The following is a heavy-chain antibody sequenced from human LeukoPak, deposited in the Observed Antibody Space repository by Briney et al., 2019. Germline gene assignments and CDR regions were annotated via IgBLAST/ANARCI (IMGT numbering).Heavy chain of an antibody. CDR1: GGSFSGYY. J-gene: IGHJ6*03. D-gene: IGHD3-3*01. Sequence: SETLSLTCAVYGGSFSGYYWSWIRHPPGKGLELIGEINHSGSTNYNPSLKSRVTISVDTSKNQFSLKLSSVTAADTAVYYCARTARITIFGVVIENYYYYYMDVWGKGTTVTVSS. CDR3: ARTARITIFGVVIENYYYYYMDV. CDR2: INHSGST. V-gene: IGHV4-34*01.